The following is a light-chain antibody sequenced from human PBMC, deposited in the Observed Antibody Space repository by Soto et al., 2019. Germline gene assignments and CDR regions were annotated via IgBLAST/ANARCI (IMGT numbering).Light chain of an antibody. J-gene: IGLJ3*02. CDR2: EVT. Sequence: QSALTQPASVSGSPGQWITISCTGTNSDVGNYNLVSWYQQHPGKAPKLMMYEVTKRPSGVSNRFSGSKSGNTASLTISGLQAEDEADYYCCSYAGSATWVFGGGTKLTVL. CDR3: CSYAGSATWV. CDR1: NSDVGNYNL. V-gene: IGLV2-23*02.